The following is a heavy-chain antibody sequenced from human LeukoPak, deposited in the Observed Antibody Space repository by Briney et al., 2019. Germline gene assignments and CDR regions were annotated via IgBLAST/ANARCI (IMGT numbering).Heavy chain of an antibody. J-gene: IGHJ4*02. Sequence: KPSETLSLTCAVYGGSFSGYYWNWIRQAPGKGLEWIGYIHYSGSTNHNSSLKSRVTISVDTSKNQYSLKLSSVTAADTAVYYCARDGVAGGFDYWGQGTLVTVSS. CDR2: IHYSGST. V-gene: IGHV4-34*11. D-gene: IGHD6-19*01. CDR3: ARDGVAGGFDY. CDR1: GGSFSGYY.